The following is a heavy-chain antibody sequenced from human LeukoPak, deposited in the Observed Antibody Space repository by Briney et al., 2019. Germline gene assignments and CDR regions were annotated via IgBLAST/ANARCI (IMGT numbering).Heavy chain of an antibody. D-gene: IGHD3-22*01. CDR2: IYSGGST. V-gene: IGHV3-53*01. J-gene: IGHJ4*02. Sequence: PGGSLRLSCAASGFTVSSNYMSWVRQAPGKGLEWVSVIYSGGSTYYADSVKGRFTISRDNSKNTLYLQMNSLRAEDTAVYYCASRSPYYYDSSGYPDDYWGQGTLVTVSS. CDR3: ASRSPYYYDSSGYPDDY. CDR1: GFTVSSNY.